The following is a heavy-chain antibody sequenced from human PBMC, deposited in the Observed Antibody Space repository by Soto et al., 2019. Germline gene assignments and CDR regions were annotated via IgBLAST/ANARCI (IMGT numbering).Heavy chain of an antibody. CDR3: VKGGWLDV. CDR2: INPSSGTT. Sequence: EVQLLESGGGLVQPGGSLRLACAASGFSFSNYEMTWARQAPGKGLEWVAFINPSSGTTHYADSVKGRFTISRDNSEDTLDLQLSSLRVEDTAVYYCVKGGWLDVWGQGTTVTVSS. V-gene: IGHV3-23*01. J-gene: IGHJ6*02. CDR1: GFSFSNYE. D-gene: IGHD2-15*01.